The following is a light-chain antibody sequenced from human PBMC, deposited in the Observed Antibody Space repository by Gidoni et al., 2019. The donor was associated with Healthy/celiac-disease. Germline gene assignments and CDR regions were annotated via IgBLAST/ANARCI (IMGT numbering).Light chain of an antibody. CDR2: DVS. CDR1: SSDVGGYNY. V-gene: IGLV2-14*01. J-gene: IGLJ1*01. Sequence: QSALTQPASVSGSPGQSITISCTGTSSDVGGYNYVSWYPQHPGKAPKLMIYDVSNRPSGVSNRFSGSKSGNTASLTISGLQAEDEADYYRSSYTSSSTLRVFGTGTKVTVL. CDR3: SSYTSSSTLRV.